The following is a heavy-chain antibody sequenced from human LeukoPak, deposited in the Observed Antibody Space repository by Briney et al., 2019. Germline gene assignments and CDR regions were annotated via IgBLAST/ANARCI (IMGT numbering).Heavy chain of an antibody. CDR1: GFTFSSYS. D-gene: IGHD3-10*01. Sequence: GGSLRLSCAASGFTFSSYSMNWVRQAPGKGLEWVSSISSSSSYIYYSDSMKGRFTISRDNAKNSLYLQMNSLRAEDTAVYCCARRSGSSSFDSWGQGTLVTVSS. J-gene: IGHJ4*02. CDR2: ISSSSSYI. CDR3: ARRSGSSSFDS. V-gene: IGHV3-21*01.